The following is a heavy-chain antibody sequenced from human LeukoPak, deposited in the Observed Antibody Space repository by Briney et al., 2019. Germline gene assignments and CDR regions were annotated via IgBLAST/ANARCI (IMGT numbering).Heavy chain of an antibody. D-gene: IGHD2-2*01. V-gene: IGHV3-23*01. CDR1: GFTFSSYA. Sequence: GGSLRLSCAASGFTFSSYAMSWVRQAPGKGLEWVSAISGSGGSTYYADSVKGRFTISRDNSKNTLYLRMHSLRAEDTAIYYCARAAAVCSSTSCYGHYWGQGTLVTVSS. J-gene: IGHJ4*02. CDR2: ISGSGGST. CDR3: ARAAAVCSSTSCYGHY.